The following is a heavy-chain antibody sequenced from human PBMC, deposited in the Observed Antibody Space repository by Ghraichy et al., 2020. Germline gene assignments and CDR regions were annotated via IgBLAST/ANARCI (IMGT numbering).Heavy chain of an antibody. V-gene: IGHV3-30-3*01. CDR2: ISDDGSSK. Sequence: GESLNISCAASGFTFSSYAIHWVRQAPGQGLEWVAVISDDGSSKYYADSVEGRLTISRDNSKNTLYLQINNLKLDDTAVYFCARDRAIVGDVSHDAFDLLGQGTMVTVS. D-gene: IGHD1-26*01. CDR1: GFTFSSYA. J-gene: IGHJ3*01. CDR3: ARDRAIVGDVSHDAFDL.